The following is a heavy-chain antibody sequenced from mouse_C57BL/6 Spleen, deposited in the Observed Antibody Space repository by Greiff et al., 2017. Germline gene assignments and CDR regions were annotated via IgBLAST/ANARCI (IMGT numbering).Heavy chain of an antibody. V-gene: IGHV2-2*01. Sequence: QVQLKESGPGLVQPSQSLSITCTVPGFSLTSYGVHWVRQSPGKGLEWLGVIWSGGSTDYNAAFISRLSISKDNSKSQVFFKMNSLQADDTAIYYCARWIYYYGSIYAMDYWGQGTSVTVSS. CDR1: GFSLTSYG. J-gene: IGHJ4*01. CDR3: ARWIYYYGSIYAMDY. D-gene: IGHD1-1*01. CDR2: IWSGGST.